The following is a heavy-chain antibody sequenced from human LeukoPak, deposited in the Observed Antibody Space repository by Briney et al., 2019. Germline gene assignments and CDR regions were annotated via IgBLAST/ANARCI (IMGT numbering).Heavy chain of an antibody. CDR2: IGTKGDT. D-gene: IGHD4-17*01. CDR1: GLSFSSYD. CDR3: ASEMSDTVNWGWYFDL. Sequence: GGSLRLSCAASGLSFSSYDMHWVRQATGKGLEWVSAIGTKGDTYYSDSVRGRFTISRENGKNSLYLQMNSLRAGDTAVYYCASEMSDTVNWGWYFDLWGRGTLVTVSS. J-gene: IGHJ2*01. V-gene: IGHV3-13*01.